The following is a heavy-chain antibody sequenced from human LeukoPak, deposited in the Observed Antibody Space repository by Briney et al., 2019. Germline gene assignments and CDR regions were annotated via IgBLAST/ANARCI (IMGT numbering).Heavy chain of an antibody. CDR3: ARLSPIAAAGTIWFDP. CDR2: IYTSGSA. Sequence: SETLSLTCTVSGGSISSYYWSWIRQPAGKGLEWIGRIYTSGSANYNPSLKSRVTMSVDTSKNQFSLKLSSVTAADTAVYYCARLSPIAAAGTIWFDPWGQGTLVTVSS. V-gene: IGHV4-4*07. D-gene: IGHD6-13*01. CDR1: GGSISSYY. J-gene: IGHJ5*02.